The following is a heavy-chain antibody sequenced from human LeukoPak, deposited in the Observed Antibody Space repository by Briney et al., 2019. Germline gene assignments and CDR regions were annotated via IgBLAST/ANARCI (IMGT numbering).Heavy chain of an antibody. CDR1: GGSFSGYN. CDR3: ARGVSRRHYYDSSGYYPRGPYNWFDP. CDR2: INHSGST. D-gene: IGHD3-22*01. J-gene: IGHJ5*02. V-gene: IGHV4-34*01. Sequence: SETLSLTCAVYGGSFSGYNWSWIRQPPGKGLEWIGEINHSGSTNYNPSPKSRVTISVDTSKNQFSLKLSSVTAADTAVYYCARGVSRRHYYDSSGYYPRGPYNWFDPWGQGTLVTVSS.